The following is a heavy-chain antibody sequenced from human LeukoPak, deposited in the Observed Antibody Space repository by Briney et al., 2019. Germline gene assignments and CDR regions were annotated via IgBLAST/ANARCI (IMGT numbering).Heavy chain of an antibody. V-gene: IGHV3-23*01. CDR1: GFTFNNYA. D-gene: IGHD5-18*01. J-gene: IGHJ3*02. CDR2: ITGSGATT. Sequence: GGSLRLSCAASGFTFNNYAMSWVRQAPGKGLEWVSSITGSGATTYYADSVKGRFTISRDNSKNTLYLQMNSLRVEDTAVYYCARDRYGAERGPIDAFDIWGQGTMVTVSS. CDR3: ARDRYGAERGPIDAFDI.